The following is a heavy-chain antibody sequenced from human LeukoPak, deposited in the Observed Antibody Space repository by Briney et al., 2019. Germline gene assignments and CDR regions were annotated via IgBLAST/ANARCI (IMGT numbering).Heavy chain of an antibody. CDR1: GYSISSGYY. V-gene: IGHV4-38-2*02. CDR2: IYHSGST. CDR3: ARDSSGYYSGSWFDP. D-gene: IGHD3-22*01. Sequence: SETLSLTCTVSGYSISSGYYWGWIRQPPGKGLEWIGSIYHSGSTYYNPSLKSRVTISVDTSKNQFPLKLSSVTAADTAVYYCARDSSGYYSGSWFDPWGQGTLVTASS. J-gene: IGHJ5*02.